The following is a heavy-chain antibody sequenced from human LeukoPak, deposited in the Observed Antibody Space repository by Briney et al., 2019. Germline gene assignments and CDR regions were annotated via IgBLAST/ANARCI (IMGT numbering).Heavy chain of an antibody. CDR1: GGSFSGYY. V-gene: IGHV4-34*01. CDR2: INHSGST. D-gene: IGHD3-16*01. J-gene: IGHJ3*02. CDR3: ARFKRIMITFGGAQAFDI. Sequence: SETLSLTCAVYGGSFSGYYWSWIRQPPGKGLEWIGEINHSGSTNYNPSLESRVTISVDTSKNQFSLKLSSVTAADTAVYYCARFKRIMITFGGAQAFDIWGQGTMVTVSS.